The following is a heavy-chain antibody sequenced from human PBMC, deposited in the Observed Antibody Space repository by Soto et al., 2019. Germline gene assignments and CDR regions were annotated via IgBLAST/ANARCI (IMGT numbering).Heavy chain of an antibody. V-gene: IGHV4-61*01. J-gene: IGHJ4*02. CDR2: IYYSGST. Sequence: PSETLSLTCTVSGGSVSGGRCYWSWIRQPPGKGLEWIGCIYYSGSTNYNPSLKSRVTISIDTSKNQFSLRLSSVTAADTAIYYCAREETAVGYWGQGTLVTVS. CDR1: GGSVSGGRCY. CDR3: AREETAVGY.